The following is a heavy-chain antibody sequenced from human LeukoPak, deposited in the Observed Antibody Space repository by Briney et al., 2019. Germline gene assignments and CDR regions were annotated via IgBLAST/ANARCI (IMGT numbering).Heavy chain of an antibody. CDR1: GFTFSSHW. V-gene: IGHV3-7*01. D-gene: IGHD6-6*01. CDR2: IKQDGSEK. CDR3: ARDRGGIAARPEGY. Sequence: GGSLRLSCAASGFTFSSHWMSWVRQAPGKGLEWVANIKQDGSEKYYVDSVEGRFTISRDNAKNSLYLQMNSLRAEDTAVYYCARDRGGIAARPEGYWGQGTLVTVSS. J-gene: IGHJ4*02.